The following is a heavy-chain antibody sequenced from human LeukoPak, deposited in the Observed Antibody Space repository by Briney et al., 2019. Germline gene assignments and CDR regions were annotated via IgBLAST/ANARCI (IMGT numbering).Heavy chain of an antibody. CDR2: IYYSGSI. D-gene: IGHD3-22*01. CDR1: GGSISSGGYY. V-gene: IGHV4-31*03. Sequence: SETLSLTCTVSGGSISSGGYYWSWIRQHPGKGLEWIGYIYYSGSIYYNPSLKSRVTISVDTSKNQFSLKLSSVTAADTAVYYCASGKLDSSGYYLDAFDIWGQGTMVTVSS. CDR3: ASGKLDSSGYYLDAFDI. J-gene: IGHJ3*02.